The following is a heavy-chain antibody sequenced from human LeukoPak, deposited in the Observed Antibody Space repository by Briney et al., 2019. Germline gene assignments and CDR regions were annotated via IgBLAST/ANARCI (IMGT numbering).Heavy chain of an antibody. Sequence: SETLSLTCTVSGGSISSTSYLWGWIRQPPGKGLEWIGTVYYSGSTYYNPSLKSRLTILIDTSKNQFSLKLSSVTASDTAVYYCAREFKSGKPAGGIDYWGQGTLATVSS. CDR3: AREFKSGKPAGGIDY. J-gene: IGHJ4*02. CDR1: GGSISSTSYL. D-gene: IGHD6-13*01. V-gene: IGHV4-39*07. CDR2: VYYSGST.